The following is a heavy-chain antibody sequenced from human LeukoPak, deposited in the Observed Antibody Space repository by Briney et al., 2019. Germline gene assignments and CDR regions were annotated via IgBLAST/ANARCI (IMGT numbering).Heavy chain of an antibody. Sequence: PGGXLRLSCAASGFTFSSYAMSWVRQAPGKGLEWVSAISGSGGSTYYADSVKGRFTISRDNSKNTLYLQMNSLRAEDTAVYYCAKGATYYYDSSGYGWGQGTLVTVSS. CDR2: ISGSGGST. CDR3: AKGATYYYDSSGYG. CDR1: GFTFSSYA. V-gene: IGHV3-23*01. D-gene: IGHD3-22*01. J-gene: IGHJ4*02.